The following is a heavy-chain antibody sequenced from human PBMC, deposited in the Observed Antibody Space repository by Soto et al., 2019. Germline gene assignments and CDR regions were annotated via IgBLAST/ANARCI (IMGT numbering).Heavy chain of an antibody. CDR2: ISYSGSP. D-gene: IGHD3-10*01. J-gene: IGHJ4*02. Sequence: PQGKGLEWIGYISYSGSPNHNPSLKSRVPISLDLSKNQFSLSLTSVTAADTAVYYCARHGVYNAHWSLAYWGQGTLVTVSS. V-gene: IGHV4-59*08. CDR3: ARHGVYNAHWSLAY.